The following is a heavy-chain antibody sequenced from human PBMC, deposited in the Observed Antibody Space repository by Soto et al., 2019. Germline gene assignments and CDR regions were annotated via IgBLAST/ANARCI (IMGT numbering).Heavy chain of an antibody. D-gene: IGHD3-22*01. CDR3: ASFSRMADGYY. CDR2: VSGSGTTI. CDR1: GFIFSSYA. J-gene: IGHJ4*02. Sequence: GGSLRLSCAASGFIFSSYAINWVRQAPGKGLEWVSYVSGSGTTIYYADSVKGRFTISRDYAKSSLYLQMNSLRAEDTAMYYCASFSRMADGYYWGQGTLVTVSS. V-gene: IGHV3-48*01.